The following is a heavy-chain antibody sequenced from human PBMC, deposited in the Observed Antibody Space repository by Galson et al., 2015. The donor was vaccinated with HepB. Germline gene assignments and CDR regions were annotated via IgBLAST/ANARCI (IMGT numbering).Heavy chain of an antibody. J-gene: IGHJ4*02. D-gene: IGHD6-6*01. Sequence: SVKVSCKASGSTFTSYYMHWVRQAPGQGLEWMGIIYPSGGSTNYAQKFQGRVTMTRDTSTSTVYMELSGLRSEDTAVYYCARDYTGSSRNFDYWGQGTLVTVSS. V-gene: IGHV1-46*01. CDR2: IYPSGGST. CDR3: ARDYTGSSRNFDY. CDR1: GSTFTSYY.